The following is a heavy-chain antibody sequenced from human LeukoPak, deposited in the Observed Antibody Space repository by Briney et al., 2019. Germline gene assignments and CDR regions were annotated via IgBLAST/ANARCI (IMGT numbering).Heavy chain of an antibody. CDR1: RGTFSSYA. V-gene: IGHV1-69*01. CDR2: IIPIFGTA. J-gene: IGHJ4*02. D-gene: IGHD3-10*02. CDR3: GTGMFREPLNDY. Sequence: SVKVSCKASRGTFSSYAISWVRQAPGQGLEWMGRIIPIFGTANYAQKVQGRVTITADESTSTAYMELSSLRSEDTAVYYCGTGMFREPLNDYWGPGTLVTVSS.